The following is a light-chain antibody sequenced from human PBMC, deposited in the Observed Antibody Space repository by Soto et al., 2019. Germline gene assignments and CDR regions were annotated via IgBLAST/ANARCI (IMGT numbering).Light chain of an antibody. Sequence: DIQMTQSPSSLSASVGDRVTITFRASQSISSYLNWYQQKPGKAPKLLIYAASSLQSGVPSRFSGSGSGTDFTRTISSLQPEDFATYYCQQSYSTPRTFGQWTKVEIK. CDR3: QQSYSTPRT. CDR2: AAS. V-gene: IGKV1-39*01. J-gene: IGKJ1*01. CDR1: QSISSY.